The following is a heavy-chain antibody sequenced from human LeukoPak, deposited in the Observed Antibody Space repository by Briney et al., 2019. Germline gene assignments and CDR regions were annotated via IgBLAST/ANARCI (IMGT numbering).Heavy chain of an antibody. Sequence: ASVEVSCKASGYTFTSYYMHWVRQAPGQGLEWMGIINPSGGSTSYAQKFQGRVTMTRDTSTSTVYMELSSLRSEDTAVYYCARENGDYDYFDYWGRGTLVTVSS. V-gene: IGHV1-46*01. CDR2: INPSGGST. CDR3: ARENGDYDYFDY. J-gene: IGHJ4*02. D-gene: IGHD4-17*01. CDR1: GYTFTSYY.